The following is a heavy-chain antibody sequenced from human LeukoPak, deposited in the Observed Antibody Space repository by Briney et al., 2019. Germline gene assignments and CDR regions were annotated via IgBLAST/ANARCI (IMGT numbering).Heavy chain of an antibody. CDR2: ISSSSSYI. V-gene: IGHV3-21*01. J-gene: IGHJ4*02. D-gene: IGHD3-9*01. CDR3: ARRAGYDILTGHEFDY. Sequence: GGSLRLSCAASGFTFSSYSMNWVRQAPGKGLEWVSSISSSSSYIYYADSVKGRFTISRDNAKNSLYLQMNSLRAEDTAVYYCARRAGYDILTGHEFDYWGQGTLVTVSS. CDR1: GFTFSSYS.